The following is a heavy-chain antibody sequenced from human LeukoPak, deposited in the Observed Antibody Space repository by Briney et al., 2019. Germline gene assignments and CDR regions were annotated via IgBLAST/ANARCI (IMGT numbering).Heavy chain of an antibody. CDR2: ISGSSTTI. CDR3: AGGSGSFDAFDI. CDR1: GFTFSSYS. Sequence: GGSLRLSCAASGFTFSSYSMNWVRQAPGKGLEWVSYISGSSTTIYYADSVKGRFTISRDNAKNSLYLQMNSLRAEDTAVYYCAGGSGSFDAFDIWGQGTMVTVSS. J-gene: IGHJ3*02. V-gene: IGHV3-48*01. D-gene: IGHD3-10*01.